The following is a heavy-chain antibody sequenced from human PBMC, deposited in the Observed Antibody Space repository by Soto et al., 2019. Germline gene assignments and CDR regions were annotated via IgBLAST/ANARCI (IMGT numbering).Heavy chain of an antibody. CDR3: ATVAGYCSSTSCLGFDY. CDR2: FDPEDGET. D-gene: IGHD2-2*03. CDR1: GYTLTELS. J-gene: IGHJ4*02. Sequence: ASVKVSCKVSGYTLTELSMHWVRQAPGKGLEWMGGFDPEDGETIYAQKFQGRVTMTEDTSTDTAYMELSSLRSEDTAVYYCATVAGYCSSTSCLGFDYWGQGTLVTVSS. V-gene: IGHV1-24*01.